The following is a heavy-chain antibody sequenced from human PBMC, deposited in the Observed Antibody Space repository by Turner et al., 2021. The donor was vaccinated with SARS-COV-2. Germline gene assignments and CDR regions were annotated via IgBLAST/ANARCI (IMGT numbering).Heavy chain of an antibody. CDR2: ISDSGTT. CDR1: GGSISRSSFF. D-gene: IGHD3-10*01. Sequence: QLQVSGPGLVKPSGSLSLTCAVSGGSISRSSFFRCWLRQPPTKELEWIGSISDSGTTYSNPSLKSRVSISIDTSKSHSSMKLKSVTAADTALYYCVRQAAGQALDYWGQGILVTVSS. J-gene: IGHJ4*02. CDR3: VRQAAGQALDY. V-gene: IGHV4-39*02.